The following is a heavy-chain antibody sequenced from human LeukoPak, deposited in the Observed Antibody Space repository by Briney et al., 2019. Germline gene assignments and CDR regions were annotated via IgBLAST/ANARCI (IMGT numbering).Heavy chain of an antibody. CDR3: ARPIVVVPAAHPHYFDY. J-gene: IGHJ4*02. V-gene: IGHV1-18*01. CDR1: GYTFTSYG. CDR2: XXXYNGNT. D-gene: IGHD2-2*01. Sequence: ASVKVSCKASGYTFTSYGISWVRQAPGQGLXXXXXXXXYNGNTNYAQKLQGRVTMTTDTSTSTAYMELRSLRSDDTAVYYCARPIVVVPAAHPHYFDYWGQGTLVTVSS.